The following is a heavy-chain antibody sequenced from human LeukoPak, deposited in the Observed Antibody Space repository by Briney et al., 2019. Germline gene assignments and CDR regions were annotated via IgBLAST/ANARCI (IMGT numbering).Heavy chain of an antibody. CDR3: ARDRGQQMGYYFDY. CDR2: IIPIFGTA. Sequence: SVKVSCKASGGTFSSYGISWVRQAPGQGLEWMGRIIPIFGTANYVQNFQGRVTITTDESTSTAYMELSSLRSEDTAVYYCARDRGQQMGYYFDYWGQGTLVTVSS. D-gene: IGHD6-13*01. CDR1: GGTFSSYG. V-gene: IGHV1-69*05. J-gene: IGHJ4*02.